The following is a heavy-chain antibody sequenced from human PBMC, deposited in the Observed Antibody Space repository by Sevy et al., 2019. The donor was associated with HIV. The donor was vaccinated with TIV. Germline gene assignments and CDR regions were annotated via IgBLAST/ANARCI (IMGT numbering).Heavy chain of an antibody. CDR2: ISSSSSYI. CDR1: GFTFSSYS. V-gene: IGHV3-21*01. CDR3: ARGSYSSGWYELFDY. J-gene: IGHJ4*02. Sequence: GGSLRLSCAASGFTFSSYSMNWVRQAPGKGLEWVSSISSSSSYIYYADSVKGRFTISRDNAKNSLYLQMNSLRAEDTAVYYCARGSYSSGWYELFDYWGRGTLVTVSS. D-gene: IGHD6-19*01.